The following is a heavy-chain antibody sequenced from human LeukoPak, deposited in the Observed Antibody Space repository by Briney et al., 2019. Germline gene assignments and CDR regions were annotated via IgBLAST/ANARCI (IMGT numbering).Heavy chain of an antibody. CDR2: IIPIFGTA. CDR3: ARLHTIAAHNWFDP. V-gene: IGHV1-69*01. Sequence: SVKVSCKASGGTFSSYAISWVRQAPGQGLEWMGGIIPIFGTANYAQKFQGRVTITADESTSTAYMELSSLRSEDTAVYYCARLHTIAAHNWFDPWGQGTLVTVSS. D-gene: IGHD6-6*01. CDR1: GGTFSSYA. J-gene: IGHJ5*02.